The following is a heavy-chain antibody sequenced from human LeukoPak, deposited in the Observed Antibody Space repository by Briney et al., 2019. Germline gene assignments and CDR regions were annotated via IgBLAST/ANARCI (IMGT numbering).Heavy chain of an antibody. Sequence: ASVKVSCKVSGYILTELSMHWVRQAPGKGLEWMGGFDPEDGETIYAQKFQGRVTMTEDTSTDTAYMELSSLRSEDTAVYYCATGGIAAAQPDFDYWGQGTLVTVSS. CDR1: GYILTELS. J-gene: IGHJ4*02. CDR3: ATGGIAAAQPDFDY. D-gene: IGHD6-13*01. CDR2: FDPEDGET. V-gene: IGHV1-24*01.